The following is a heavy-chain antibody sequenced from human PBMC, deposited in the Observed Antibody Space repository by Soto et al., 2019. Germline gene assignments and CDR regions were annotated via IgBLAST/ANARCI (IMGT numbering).Heavy chain of an antibody. CDR1: GGTFSSYA. CDR2: IIPIFGKA. Sequence: GASVNVSCKASGGTFSSYAISWVRQAPGQGLEWMGGIIPIFGKANYAQKFQGRVTITADESTSTDYMELSSLRSEDTAVYYCARDRIAAAGSPGGEYWGQGNLVSVSS. V-gene: IGHV1-69*13. D-gene: IGHD6-13*01. J-gene: IGHJ4*02. CDR3: ARDRIAAAGSPGGEY.